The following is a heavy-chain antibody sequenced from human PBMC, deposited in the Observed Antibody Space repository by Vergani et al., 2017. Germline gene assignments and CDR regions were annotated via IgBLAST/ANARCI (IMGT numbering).Heavy chain of an antibody. CDR1: GGSISSYY. D-gene: IGHD3-16*01. CDR2: IYYSGST. J-gene: IGHJ4*02. CDR3: ARDMTLDY. V-gene: IGHV4-59*01. Sequence: QVQLQESGPGLVKPSETQSLTCTVSGGSISSYYWSWIRQPPGKGLEWIGYIYYSGSTNYNPSLKSRVTISVDTSKNQFSLKLSSVTAADTAVYYCARDMTLDYWGQGTLVTVSS.